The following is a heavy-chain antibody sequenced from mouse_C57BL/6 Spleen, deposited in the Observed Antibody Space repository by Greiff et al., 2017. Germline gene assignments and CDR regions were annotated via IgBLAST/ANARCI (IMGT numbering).Heavy chain of an antibody. CDR1: GYTFTSYW. CDR2: IHPNSGST. Sequence: VQLQQPGAELVKPGASVKLSCKASGYTFTSYWMHWVKQRPGQGLEWIGMIHPNSGSTNYNEKFKSKATLTVDKSSSTAYMQLSSLTSEDSAVYYCARYLGRRAMGCWGQGTSVTVSS. V-gene: IGHV1-64*01. J-gene: IGHJ4*01. CDR3: ARYLGRRAMGC. D-gene: IGHD4-1*01.